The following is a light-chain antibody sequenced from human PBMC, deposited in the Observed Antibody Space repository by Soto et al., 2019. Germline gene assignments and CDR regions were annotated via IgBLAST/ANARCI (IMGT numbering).Light chain of an antibody. CDR3: QQYDNLWRT. V-gene: IGKV1-33*01. J-gene: IGKJ4*01. CDR2: DAS. CDR1: QDINNY. Sequence: DIQMTQSPSSLSASVGDRVTITCQASQDINNYLNWYQQKSGKAPKLLIYDASDLETGVPSRFSGSGAGTDFTFTICSLQPEDIATYYCQQYDNLWRTFAGGTEVDIK.